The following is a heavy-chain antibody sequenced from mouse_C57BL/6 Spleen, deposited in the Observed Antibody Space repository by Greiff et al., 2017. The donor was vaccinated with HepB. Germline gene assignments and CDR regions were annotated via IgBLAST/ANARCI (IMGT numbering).Heavy chain of an antibody. CDR2: ISSGGSYT. CDR3: ARHYDYDPFDY. V-gene: IGHV5-6*01. D-gene: IGHD2-4*01. J-gene: IGHJ2*01. Sequence: EVKVVESGGDLVKPGGSLKLSCAASGFTFSSYGMSWVRQTPDKRLEWVATISSGGSYTYYPDSGKGRFTISRDNAKNTLYLQMSSLKSEDTAMYYCARHYDYDPFDYWGQGTTLTVSS. CDR1: GFTFSSYG.